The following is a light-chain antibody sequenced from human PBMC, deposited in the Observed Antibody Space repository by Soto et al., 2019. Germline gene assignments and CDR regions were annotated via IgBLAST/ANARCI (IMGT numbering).Light chain of an antibody. J-gene: IGLJ1*01. V-gene: IGLV2-14*03. CDR3: SSYTSSSTPYV. CDR2: DVS. CDR1: SSDIGGYNF. Sequence: QSVLTQPASVSGSPGQSITISCTGTSSDIGGYNFVSWYQQHPGKGPKLMIYDVSNRPSGVSNRFSGSKSGSTASLTISGLQAEDEADYYCSSYTSSSTPYVFGSGTKVTV.